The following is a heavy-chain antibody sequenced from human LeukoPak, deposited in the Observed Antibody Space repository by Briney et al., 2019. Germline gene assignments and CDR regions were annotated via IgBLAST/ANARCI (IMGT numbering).Heavy chain of an antibody. CDR1: GFTVSGNY. J-gene: IGHJ6*03. Sequence: GGSLRLSCAVSGFTVSGNYMSWVRQAPGKGLEWVSSISSSSSYIYYADSVKGRFTISRDNAKNSLYLQMNSLRAEDTAVYYCAKFFRGDWNYLPQNMDVWGKGTTVTVSS. CDR3: AKFFRGDWNYLPQNMDV. D-gene: IGHD1-7*01. CDR2: ISSSSSYI. V-gene: IGHV3-21*01.